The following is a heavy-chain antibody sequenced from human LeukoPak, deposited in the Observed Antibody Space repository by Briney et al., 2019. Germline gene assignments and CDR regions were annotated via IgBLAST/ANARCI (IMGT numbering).Heavy chain of an antibody. CDR3: ARGTADIVVVPAAVYYYYYGMDV. CDR1: GFTFSDYY. CDR2: ISSSGSTI. J-gene: IGHJ6*02. V-gene: IGHV3-11*01. Sequence: GGSLRLSCAASGFTFSDYYMSWIRQAPGKGLEWVSYISSSGSTIYYADSVKGRFTISRDNAKNSLYLQMNSLRAEDTAVYYCARGTADIVVVPAAVYYYYYGMDVWGQGTTVTVSS. D-gene: IGHD2-2*01.